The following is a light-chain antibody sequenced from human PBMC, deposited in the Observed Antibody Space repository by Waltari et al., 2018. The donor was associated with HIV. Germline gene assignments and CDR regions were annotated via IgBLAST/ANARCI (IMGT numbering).Light chain of an antibody. J-gene: IGKJ1*01. Sequence: DIQMTQSPSTLSASVGDRVTITCRAGQNINIWLAWYQRKPGKAPKLLIYKASTLESGVPSKFSGSGSGTEFTLTISSLQPDDFATYYCLQYNSYSWTFGQGTKVEIK. V-gene: IGKV1-5*03. CDR1: QNINIW. CDR2: KAS. CDR3: LQYNSYSWT.